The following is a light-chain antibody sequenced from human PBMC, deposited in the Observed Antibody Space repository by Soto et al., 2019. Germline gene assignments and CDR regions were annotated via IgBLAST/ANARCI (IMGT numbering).Light chain of an antibody. V-gene: IGKV1-39*01. CDR3: QQSYSMQYV. CDR1: QTTNNY. Sequence: DIQMTQSPSSLSASFGDTVTITCRASQTTNNYLNWYQLKPGKAPKLLIYASSTLQTGVPSRFTGSGSGTDLTLTTITLQPEDYATYFCQQSYSMQYVFGPRTKVDIX. J-gene: IGKJ2*01. CDR2: ASS.